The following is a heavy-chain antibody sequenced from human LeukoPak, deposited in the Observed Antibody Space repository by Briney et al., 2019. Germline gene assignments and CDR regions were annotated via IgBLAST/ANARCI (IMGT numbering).Heavy chain of an antibody. CDR2: ITADSGTT. V-gene: IGHV3-48*02. CDR3: ASRDYFDY. Sequence: HPGGSLRLSCAVSGFTFSTKSMNWVRQAPGKGLEWVSYITADSGTTYYADSMKGRFTISRDNAKNSLYLQMNSLRDEDTAVYYCASRDYFDYWGQGTLVTVSS. J-gene: IGHJ4*02. CDR1: GFTFSTKS.